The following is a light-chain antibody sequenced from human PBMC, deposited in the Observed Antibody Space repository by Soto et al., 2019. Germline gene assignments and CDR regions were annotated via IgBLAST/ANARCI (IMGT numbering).Light chain of an antibody. CDR1: QSVSSSY. V-gene: IGKV3-20*01. CDR2: GAS. Sequence: IVLTQSPGTLSLSPGERATLSCRASQSVSSSYLAWYQQKPGQAPRLLIYGASSRATGIPDRFSGRGSGTDGTLTISRLETEDGAVYYCQHYGGSTKTFGQGTKVDIK. J-gene: IGKJ1*01. CDR3: QHYGGSTKT.